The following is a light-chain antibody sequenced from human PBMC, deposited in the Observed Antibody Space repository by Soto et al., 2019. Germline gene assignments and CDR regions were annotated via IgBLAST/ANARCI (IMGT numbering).Light chain of an antibody. CDR3: QQYNTWSSIT. J-gene: IGKJ5*01. Sequence: EIVMTQSPATLSVSPGERVTLSCRACQSISSNLAWYQQKPGQAPSLLMYGTSTRATGIPARFSGSGSGTEFTLAISSLQSEDFAVYYCQQYNTWSSITFGQGTRLEIK. CDR2: GTS. V-gene: IGKV3-15*01. CDR1: QSISSN.